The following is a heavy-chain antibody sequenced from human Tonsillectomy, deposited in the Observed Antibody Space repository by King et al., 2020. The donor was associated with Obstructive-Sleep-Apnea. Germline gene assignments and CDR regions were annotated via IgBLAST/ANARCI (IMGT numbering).Heavy chain of an antibody. CDR1: GYSFTSYW. CDR3: ARHRSGPYSSSWYYYYYGMDV. Sequence: DVQLVESGAEVKKPGESLRISCKDSGYSFTSYWISWVRQMPGKGLEWMGRIDPSDSYTNYSPSFQGHVTISADKSISTAYLQWSSLKASDTAMYYCARHRSGPYSSSWYYYYYGMDVWGQGTTVTVSS. V-gene: IGHV5-10-1*01. CDR2: IDPSDSYT. D-gene: IGHD6-13*01. J-gene: IGHJ6*02.